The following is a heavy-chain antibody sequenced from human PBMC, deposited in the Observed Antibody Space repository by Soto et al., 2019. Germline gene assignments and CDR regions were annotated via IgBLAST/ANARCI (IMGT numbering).Heavy chain of an antibody. CDR3: AREKYSSSWIDY. V-gene: IGHV3-21*01. CDR2: ISSSSSYI. J-gene: IGHJ4*02. Sequence: EVQLVESGGGLVKPGGSLRLSCAASGFTFSIYSMNWVRQAPGKGLEWVSSISSSSSYIYYAHSVKGRFTISRDNAKSSLYLQMNSLRAEDTAVYYGAREKYSSSWIDYRGQGTLVTVSS. D-gene: IGHD6-13*01. CDR1: GFTFSIYS.